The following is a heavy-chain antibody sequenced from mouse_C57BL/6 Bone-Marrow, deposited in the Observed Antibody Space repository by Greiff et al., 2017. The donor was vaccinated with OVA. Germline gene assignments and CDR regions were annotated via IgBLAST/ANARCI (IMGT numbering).Heavy chain of an antibody. V-gene: IGHV1-81*01. CDR3: ARGGQLRLPD. Sequence: VQLQQSGAELARPGASVKLSCKASGYTFKSYGISWVKQRTGQGLEWIGEIYPRSGNTYYTAKFKGKATLTADKSSSTAYMELRSLTSEDTAVYFCARGGQLRLPDWGQGTLVTVSA. CDR2: IYPRSGNT. J-gene: IGHJ3*01. D-gene: IGHD3-2*02. CDR1: GYTFKSYG.